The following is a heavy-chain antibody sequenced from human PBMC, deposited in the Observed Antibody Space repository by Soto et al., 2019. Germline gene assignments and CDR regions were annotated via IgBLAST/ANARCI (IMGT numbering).Heavy chain of an antibody. CDR2: IIPIFGTA. CDR1: GGTFSSYA. J-gene: IGHJ6*02. Sequence: SVKVSCQASGGTFSSYAISWVRQAPGQGLEWMGGIIPIFGTANYAQKFQGRVTITADESTSTAYMELSSLRSEDTAVYYCASLGGVYYYYGMDVWGQGTTVTAP. CDR3: ASLGGVYYYYGMDV. D-gene: IGHD3-3*01. V-gene: IGHV1-69*13.